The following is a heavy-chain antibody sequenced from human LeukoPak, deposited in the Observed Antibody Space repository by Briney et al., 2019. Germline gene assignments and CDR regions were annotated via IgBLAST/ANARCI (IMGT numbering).Heavy chain of an antibody. V-gene: IGHV3-23*01. Sequence: GGSLRLSCAASGFTVSSNYMSWVRQAPGKGLEWVSAISGSGGSTYYADSVKGRFTISRDNSKNTLYLQMNSLRAEDTAVYYCAKAGGYSYGYLDYWGQGTLVTVSS. CDR1: GFTVSSNY. CDR3: AKAGGYSYGYLDY. D-gene: IGHD5-18*01. CDR2: ISGSGGST. J-gene: IGHJ4*02.